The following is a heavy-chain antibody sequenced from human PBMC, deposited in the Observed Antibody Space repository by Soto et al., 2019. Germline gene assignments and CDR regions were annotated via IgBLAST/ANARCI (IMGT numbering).Heavy chain of an antibody. CDR1: GDSVSSNSAA. CDR2: TYYRSKWYN. Sequence: SQTLSLTCAISGDSVSSNSAAWNWIRQSPSRGLEWLGRTYYRSKWYNDYAVSVKSRITINPDTSKNQFSLQLNSVTPEDTAVYYCARRYNWNDVLLPGINWFDPWGQGTLVTVSS. CDR3: ARRYNWNDVLLPGINWFDP. D-gene: IGHD1-20*01. J-gene: IGHJ5*02. V-gene: IGHV6-1*01.